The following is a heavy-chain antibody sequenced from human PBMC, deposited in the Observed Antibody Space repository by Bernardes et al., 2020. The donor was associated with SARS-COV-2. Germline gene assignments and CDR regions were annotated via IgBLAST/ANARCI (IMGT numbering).Heavy chain of an antibody. Sequence: SETLSLTCTVSGASISGSRYYWAWIRQTPGKGLEWIGGIFYSGSAYFNPSLKSRATISVDRSKNQFSLKLSSVTAADTAVYYCASPGKDYSNYLGAFDIWGHGTLVTVSS. CDR3: ASPGKDYSNYLGAFDI. V-gene: IGHV4-39*01. CDR1: GASISGSRYY. CDR2: IFYSGSA. J-gene: IGHJ3*02. D-gene: IGHD4-4*01.